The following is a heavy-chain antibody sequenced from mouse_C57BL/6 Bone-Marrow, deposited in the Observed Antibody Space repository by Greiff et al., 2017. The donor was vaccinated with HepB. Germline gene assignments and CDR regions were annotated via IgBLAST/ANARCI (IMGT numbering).Heavy chain of an antibody. J-gene: IGHJ1*03. CDR2: INSDGGST. CDR3: ARRGDGGIYYDYDWYFDV. V-gene: IGHV5-2*01. D-gene: IGHD2-4*01. Sequence: EVHLVESGGGLVQPGESLKLSCESNEYEFPSHDMSWVRKTPEKRLELVAAINSDGGSTYYPDTMERRFIISRDNTKKTLYLQMSSLRSEDTALYYCARRGDGGIYYDYDWYFDVWGTGTTVTVSS. CDR1: EYEFPSHD.